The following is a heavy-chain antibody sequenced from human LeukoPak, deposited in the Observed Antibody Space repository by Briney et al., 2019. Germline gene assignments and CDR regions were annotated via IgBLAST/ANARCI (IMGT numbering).Heavy chain of an antibody. V-gene: IGHV4-39*01. J-gene: IGHJ4*02. Sequence: SETLSLTCTVSGGSISSSIYYWGWIRQPPGKGLEWIASIHYSGSTYYNPSLKSRVTISVDTSKNQLSLKLSSVTAADTAVYYCARPIVGATTGFDHWGQGTLVTVSS. D-gene: IGHD1-26*01. CDR3: ARPIVGATTGFDH. CDR1: GGSISSSIYY. CDR2: IHYSGST.